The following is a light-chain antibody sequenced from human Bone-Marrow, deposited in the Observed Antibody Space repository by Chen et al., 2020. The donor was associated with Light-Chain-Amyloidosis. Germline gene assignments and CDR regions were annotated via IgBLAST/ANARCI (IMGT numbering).Light chain of an antibody. J-gene: IGLJ3*02. CDR1: NIGSTS. CDR3: QVWDRSSDRPV. CDR2: DDS. Sequence: SYVLTQPSSVSVAPGQTATLACGGNNIGSTSVHWYQQTPGQAPLLVVYDDSDRPSGIPERLSGYNCGNAATLSSSRGEAGDEADYYWQVWDRSSDRPVFGGGTKLTVL. V-gene: IGLV3-21*02.